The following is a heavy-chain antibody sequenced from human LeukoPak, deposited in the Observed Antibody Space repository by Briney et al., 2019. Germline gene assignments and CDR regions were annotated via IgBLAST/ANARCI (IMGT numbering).Heavy chain of an antibody. CDR2: IYYSGST. V-gene: IGHV4-39*07. J-gene: IGHJ4*02. CDR3: ARVTGYMVEDYFDS. Sequence: PSETLSLTCTVPGGSISSSSYYWGWIRQPPGKGLEWIGSIYYSGSTYYNPSLKSRVTISVDTSKNQFSLRLRSVTAADTAVYYCARVTGYMVEDYFDSWGQGTLVTVSS. D-gene: IGHD6-13*01. CDR1: GGSISSSSYY.